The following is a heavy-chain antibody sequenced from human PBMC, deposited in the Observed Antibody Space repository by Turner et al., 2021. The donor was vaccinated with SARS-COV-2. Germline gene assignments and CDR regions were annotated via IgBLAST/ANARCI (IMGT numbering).Heavy chain of an antibody. V-gene: IGHV3-11*01. CDR1: GFTFSDYY. Sequence: QVQLVESVGGVVKPGGSLRLSCAASGFTFSDYYMGWIRQAPGKGLEWVSYISSIGGTTYYADSVEGRFTVSRDNAENSLYLQMDSLRAEDTAVYYCAREGGAGSVAYWGQGALVTVSS. D-gene: IGHD6-19*01. CDR3: AREGGAGSVAY. J-gene: IGHJ4*02. CDR2: ISSIGGTT.